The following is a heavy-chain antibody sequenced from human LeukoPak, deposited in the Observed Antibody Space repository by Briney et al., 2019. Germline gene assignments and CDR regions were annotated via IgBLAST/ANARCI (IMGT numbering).Heavy chain of an antibody. CDR3: ARELVPRSSYYDYVWGTYRYTGYMDV. CDR2: ISYDGSNK. V-gene: IGHV3-30*04. J-gene: IGHJ6*03. Sequence: GGSLRLSCAASGFTFSSYAMHWVRQAPGKGLEWVAVISYDGSNKYYADSVKGRFTISRDNSKNTLYLQMNSLRAEDTAVYYCARELVPRSSYYDYVWGTYRYTGYMDVWGKGTTVTVSS. CDR1: GFTFSSYA. D-gene: IGHD3-16*02.